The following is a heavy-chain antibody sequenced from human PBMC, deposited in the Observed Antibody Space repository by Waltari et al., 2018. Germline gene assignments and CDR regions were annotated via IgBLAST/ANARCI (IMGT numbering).Heavy chain of an antibody. J-gene: IGHJ4*02. CDR1: GGSIRSGSSY. CDR2: IYTSGST. Sequence: QVQLQESGPGLVKPSQTLSLTCTVSGGSIRSGSSYWSWIRPPAGKGLEWIGRIYTSGSTNYNPSLKSRVTISVDTSKNQFSLKLSSVTAADTAVYYCARGIIVDTAMASYFDYWGQGTLVTVSS. CDR3: ARGIIVDTAMASYFDY. D-gene: IGHD5-18*01. V-gene: IGHV4-61*02.